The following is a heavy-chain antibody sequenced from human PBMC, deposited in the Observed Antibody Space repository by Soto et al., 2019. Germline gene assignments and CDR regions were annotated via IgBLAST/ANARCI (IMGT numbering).Heavy chain of an antibody. D-gene: IGHD3-22*01. J-gene: IGHJ6*02. V-gene: IGHV1-69*13. CDR2: IIPIFGTA. Sequence: ASVKVSCKASGGTFSSYAISWVRQAPGQGLEWMGGIIPIFGTANYAQKFQGRVTITADESTSTAYMELSSLRSEDTAVYYCASSLNYYDSSGYYYYYGMDVWGQGTTVTVSS. CDR1: GGTFSSYA. CDR3: ASSLNYYDSSGYYYYYGMDV.